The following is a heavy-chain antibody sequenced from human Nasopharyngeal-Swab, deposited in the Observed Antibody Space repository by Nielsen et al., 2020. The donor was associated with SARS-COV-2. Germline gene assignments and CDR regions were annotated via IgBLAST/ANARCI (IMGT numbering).Heavy chain of an antibody. CDR2: INPSGGST. V-gene: IGHV1-46*01. CDR1: GYTFTSYY. J-gene: IGHJ4*02. Sequence: ASVKVSCKASGYTFTSYYMHWVRQAPGQGLEWMGIINPSGGSTSYAQKFQGRVTMTRDTSTSTVYMELSSLRSEDTAVYYCARGAYYDILTGYYPFDYWGQGTLVTVSS. CDR3: ARGAYYDILTGYYPFDY. D-gene: IGHD3-9*01.